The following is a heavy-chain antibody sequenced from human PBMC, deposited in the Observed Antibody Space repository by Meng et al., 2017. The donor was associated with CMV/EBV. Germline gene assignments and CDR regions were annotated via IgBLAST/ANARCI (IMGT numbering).Heavy chain of an antibody. CDR3: AKGPTGTADY. Sequence: QGQLVVGAGGLDPPGRSLILSCVASGFTFSTYGRRWVRQAPGKGLEWVAFIRYDGSNKYYSDSVKGRFTIARDNSKNTLYLQMNSLGAEDTALYYCAKGPTGTADYWGQGTLVTVSS. CDR2: IRYDGSNK. CDR1: GFTFSTYG. J-gene: IGHJ4*02. D-gene: IGHD1-1*01. V-gene: IGHV3-30*02.